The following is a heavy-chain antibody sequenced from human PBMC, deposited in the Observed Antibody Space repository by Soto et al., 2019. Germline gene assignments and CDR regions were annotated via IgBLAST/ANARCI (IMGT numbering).Heavy chain of an antibody. D-gene: IGHD3-9*01. CDR1: GFMFSSNA. CDR2: ISGSGGNT. CDR3: AKYFDWLLNSFDY. J-gene: IGHJ4*02. V-gene: IGHV3-23*01. Sequence: PGESLRLSCAASGFMFSSNAMSWVRQAPGKGLEWVSAISGSGGNTYYADSVKGRFTISRDNSKNTLSLQMNSLRAEDTAVYYCAKYFDWLLNSFDYWGQGTLVTVSS.